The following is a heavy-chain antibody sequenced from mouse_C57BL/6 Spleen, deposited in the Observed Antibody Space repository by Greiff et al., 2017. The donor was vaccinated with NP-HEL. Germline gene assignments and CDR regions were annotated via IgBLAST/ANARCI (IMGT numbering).Heavy chain of an antibody. V-gene: IGHV1-5*01. CDR3: TRSLTGTVYYFDY. CDR2: IYPGNSDT. J-gene: IGHJ2*01. D-gene: IGHD4-1*01. Sequence: VQLQQSGTVLARPGASVKMSCKTSGYTFTSYWMHWVKQRPGQGLEWIGAIYPGNSDTSYNQKFKGKAKLTAVTSASTAYMELSSLTNEDSAVYYCTRSLTGTVYYFDYWGQGTTLTVSS. CDR1: GYTFTSYW.